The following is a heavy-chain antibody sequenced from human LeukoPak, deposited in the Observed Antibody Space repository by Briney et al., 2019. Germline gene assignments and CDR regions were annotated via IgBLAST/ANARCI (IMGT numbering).Heavy chain of an antibody. D-gene: IGHD2-8*02. CDR3: ARGTSGGSGY. CDR1: GFTFSSYW. Sequence: GGSLRLSCAASGFTFSSYWMTWVRRAPGKGLEWVAGIKPDGGEKSYVASVKGRFTISRDNAKNSLYLQMNSLRTEDTAVYYCARGTSGGSGYWGQGTLVTVSS. V-gene: IGHV3-7*05. J-gene: IGHJ4*02. CDR2: IKPDGGEK.